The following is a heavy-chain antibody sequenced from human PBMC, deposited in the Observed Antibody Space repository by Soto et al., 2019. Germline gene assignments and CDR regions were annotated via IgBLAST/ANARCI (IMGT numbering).Heavy chain of an antibody. CDR1: GYTFTSYG. V-gene: IGHV1-18*04. D-gene: IGHD5-12*01. CDR3: ARDTGDGYNYNYYYYYGMDV. J-gene: IGHJ6*02. CDR2: ISAYNGNT. Sequence: GASVKVSCKASGYTFTSYGISWVRQAPGQGLEWMGWISAYNGNTNYAQKLQGRVTMTTDTSTSTAYMELRSLRSDDTAVYYCARDTGDGYNYNYYYYYGMDVWGQGTTVTVSS.